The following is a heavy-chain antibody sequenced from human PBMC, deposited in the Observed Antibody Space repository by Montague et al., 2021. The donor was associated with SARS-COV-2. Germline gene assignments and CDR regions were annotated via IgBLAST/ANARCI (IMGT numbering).Heavy chain of an antibody. V-gene: IGHV2-70*04. CDR3: AWSYYDILTAYYTPFDY. CDR2: XDWDDDK. CDR1: GFSLSTSGMR. J-gene: IGHJ4*02. Sequence: PALVKPTQTLTLTCTFSGFSLSTSGMRASWIRQPPGKALEWLARXDWDDDKFYSTSLKTRLTISKDTSKNQVVLTMTNMDPVDTATYYCAWSYYDILTAYYTPFDYWSQGTLVTVSS. D-gene: IGHD3-9*01.